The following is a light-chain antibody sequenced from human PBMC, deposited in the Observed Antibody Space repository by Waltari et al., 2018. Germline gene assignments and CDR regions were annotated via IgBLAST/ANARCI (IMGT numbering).Light chain of an antibody. CDR3: QQYYSTPPIT. Sequence: DIVMTQSPDSLAVSLGERAPITCKSSQSVLYSSNNKNYLAWYQQKPGQPPKLLIYWASTRESGVPDRFSGSGSGTDFTLTISSLQAEDVAVYYCQQYYSTPPITFGPGTKVDIK. CDR1: QSVLYSSNNKNY. J-gene: IGKJ3*01. CDR2: WAS. V-gene: IGKV4-1*01.